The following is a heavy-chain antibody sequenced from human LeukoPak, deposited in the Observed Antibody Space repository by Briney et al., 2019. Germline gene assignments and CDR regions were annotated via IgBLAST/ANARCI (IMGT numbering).Heavy chain of an antibody. V-gene: IGHV3-48*03. CDR3: ARVTDYGDYEGSNLDY. D-gene: IGHD4-17*01. CDR1: GFTFSSYE. Sequence: GGSLRLSCAASGFTFSSYEMNWVRQAPGKGLEWVSSISSSGGTIYYADSVKGRFTISRDNAKSSLYLQMNSLRAEDTAVYYCARVTDYGDYEGSNLDYWGQGTLVTVSS. CDR2: ISSSGGTI. J-gene: IGHJ4*02.